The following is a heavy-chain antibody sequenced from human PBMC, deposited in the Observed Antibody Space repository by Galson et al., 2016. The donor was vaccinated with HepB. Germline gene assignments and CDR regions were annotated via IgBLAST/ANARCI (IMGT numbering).Heavy chain of an antibody. J-gene: IGHJ4*02. CDR3: AKDNYGDHAFAY. D-gene: IGHD4-17*01. V-gene: IGHV3-23*01. CDR2: IRDDGRNT. CDR1: GFTFSSYV. Sequence: SLRLSCAASGFTFSSYVLSWVRQPPGKGLEWVSAIRDDGRNTYYADSVKGRFTISRDNSKNTVYLQMNSLRAEDTAVYYCAKDNYGDHAFAYWGQGTLVTVSS.